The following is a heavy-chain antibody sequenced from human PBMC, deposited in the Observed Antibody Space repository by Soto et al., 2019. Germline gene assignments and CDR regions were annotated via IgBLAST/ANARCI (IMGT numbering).Heavy chain of an antibody. CDR3: ARGLYDFWSRHMGYFDY. J-gene: IGHJ4*02. CDR1: GGSFSGYY. V-gene: IGHV4-34*01. Sequence: SETLSLTCAVYGGSFSGYYWSWIRQHPGKGLGWIGEINHSGSTNYNPSLKSRVTISVDTSKNQFSLKLSSVTAADTAVYYCARGLYDFWSRHMGYFDYWGQGTLVTVSS. CDR2: INHSGST. D-gene: IGHD3-3*01.